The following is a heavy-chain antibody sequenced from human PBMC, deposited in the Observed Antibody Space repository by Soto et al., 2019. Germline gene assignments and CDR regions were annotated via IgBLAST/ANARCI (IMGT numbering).Heavy chain of an antibody. J-gene: IGHJ4*02. CDR1: GFTFSSYG. CDR2: ISYDGSNK. D-gene: IGHD6-13*01. V-gene: IGHV3-30*18. CDR3: AKDFSSSSWYDY. Sequence: PGGSLRLSCAASGFTFSSYGMHWVRQAPGKGLEWVAVISYDGSNKYYADSVKGRFTISRDNSKNTLYLQMNSLRVEDTAVYYCAKDFSSSSWYDYWGQGTLVTVSS.